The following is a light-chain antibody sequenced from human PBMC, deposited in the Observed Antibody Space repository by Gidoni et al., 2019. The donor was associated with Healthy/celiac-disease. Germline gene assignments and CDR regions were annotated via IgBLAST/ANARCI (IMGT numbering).Light chain of an antibody. V-gene: IGKV3-15*01. J-gene: IGKJ4*01. CDR2: GAS. CDR3: QQYTNWPPV. CDR1: QSVSSN. Sequence: EIVMTQSPATRSVSTGERATLSCRASQSVSSNLAWYQPKPGQAPRLLIYGASTRATGIPARFSGSGSGTAFTLTIRSLQSEAFSVYYCQQYTNWPPVFXGXTKVEIK.